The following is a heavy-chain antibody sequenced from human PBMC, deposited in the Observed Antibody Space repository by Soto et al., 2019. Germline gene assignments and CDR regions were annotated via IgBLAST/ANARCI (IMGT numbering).Heavy chain of an antibody. D-gene: IGHD3-22*01. V-gene: IGHV4-30-4*01. CDR2: IYYSGST. CDR1: GGSISSGDYY. Sequence: QVQLQESGPGLVKPSQTLSLTCTVSGGSISSGDYYWSWIRQPPGKGLEWIGYIYYSGSTYYNPSLKSRVTISVDTSKNQFSLKLSSVTAADTAVYYCARVSYYYDSSGYYYYFDYWGQGTLVTVSS. CDR3: ARVSYYYDSSGYYYYFDY. J-gene: IGHJ4*02.